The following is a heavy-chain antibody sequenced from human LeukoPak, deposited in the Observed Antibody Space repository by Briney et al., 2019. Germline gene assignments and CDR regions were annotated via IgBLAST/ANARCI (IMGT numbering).Heavy chain of an antibody. CDR1: GFPFSSYA. J-gene: IGHJ6*02. V-gene: IGHV3-48*03. CDR2: SSQIGTTT. Sequence: PGGSLRLSFAASGFPFSSYALPWVRQAPGKGLEWISYSSQIGTTTYFAASVKGRFIISRDNAKNSLYMQVNSLRAEDTAVYYCARVQRLRWGELSAPWAMDVWGQGTTVTVSS. D-gene: IGHD3-16*02. CDR3: ARVQRLRWGELSAPWAMDV.